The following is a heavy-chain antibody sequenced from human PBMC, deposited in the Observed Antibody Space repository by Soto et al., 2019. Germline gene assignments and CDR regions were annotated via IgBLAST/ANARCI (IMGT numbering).Heavy chain of an antibody. Sequence: SVKVSCKASGGTFSSYAISWVRQAPGQGLEWMGGIIPIFGTANYAQKFQGRVTITADESTSTAYMELSSLRSEDTAVYYCARDGLSDGYNLPYYYYGMDVWGQGTTVTVSS. CDR1: GGTFSSYA. CDR3: ARDGLSDGYNLPYYYYGMDV. D-gene: IGHD2-21*01. J-gene: IGHJ6*02. V-gene: IGHV1-69*13. CDR2: IIPIFGTA.